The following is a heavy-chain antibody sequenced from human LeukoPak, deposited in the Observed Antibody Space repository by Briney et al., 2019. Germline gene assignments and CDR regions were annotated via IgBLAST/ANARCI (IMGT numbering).Heavy chain of an antibody. D-gene: IGHD3-22*01. V-gene: IGHV3-30-3*01. CDR3: AKDAAYDSSGYYYYGYFDS. CDR2: ISYDGSNE. Sequence: GGSLRLSCADSGFTFSTYAMHWVRQAPGKGLEWVAVISYDGSNEYYADSVKGRFTISRDNSKNTLYLQMNSLRAEDTAVYHCAKDAAYDSSGYYYYGYFDSWGQGTLVTVSS. J-gene: IGHJ4*02. CDR1: GFTFSTYA.